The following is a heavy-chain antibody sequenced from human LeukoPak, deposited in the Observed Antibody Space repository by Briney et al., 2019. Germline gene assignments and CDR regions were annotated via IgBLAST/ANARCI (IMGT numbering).Heavy chain of an antibody. CDR2: ISPYNGNT. J-gene: IGHJ3*02. CDR1: GYIFTNYG. CDR3: ARPFFGADAFDI. D-gene: IGHD3-16*01. V-gene: IGHV1-18*04. Sequence: GASVKVSCKASGYIFTNYGITWVRQAPGQGLEWMGWISPYNGNTNYPQKIQGRDTLTTDTSTSTAYMELRSLRSDDTAMYYCARPFFGADAFDIWGQGTMVTVSS.